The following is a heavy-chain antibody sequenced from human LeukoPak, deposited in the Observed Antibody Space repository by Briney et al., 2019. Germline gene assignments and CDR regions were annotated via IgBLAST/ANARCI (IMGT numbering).Heavy chain of an antibody. D-gene: IGHD5-12*01. Sequence: GGSLTLSCAVSGFPFSSYATKGVPHAPPARAECVSAIRGSGHVAYDADAVEGRFPISRDNSKNTLFLHMSSLRAEHSAIYYCAKGRVSRYGAYDCGGSWGQGTLVTVSS. CDR3: AKGRVSRYGAYDCGGS. CDR1: GFPFSSYA. V-gene: IGHV3-23*01. CDR2: IRGSGHVA. J-gene: IGHJ5*02.